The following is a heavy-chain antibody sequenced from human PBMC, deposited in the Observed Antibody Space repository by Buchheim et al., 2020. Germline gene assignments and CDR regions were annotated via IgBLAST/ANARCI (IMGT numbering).Heavy chain of an antibody. Sequence: QVQLQESGPGLVKPSETLSLTCTVSGGSMSRYYWSWMRQSPGKGLEWIGYIFYSGSTNYNPALKSHVTISVDMSNNQLSLKLNSVTAADTAVYYCARHRALGYCSSLNCYSFDPWGQGIL. CDR2: IFYSGST. D-gene: IGHD2-2*01. V-gene: IGHV4-59*08. CDR3: ARHRALGYCSSLNCYSFDP. CDR1: GGSMSRYY. J-gene: IGHJ5*01.